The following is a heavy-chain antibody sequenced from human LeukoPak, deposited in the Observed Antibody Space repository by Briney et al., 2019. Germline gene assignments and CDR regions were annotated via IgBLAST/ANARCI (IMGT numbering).Heavy chain of an antibody. CDR1: GFTFSSYW. J-gene: IGHJ4*02. D-gene: IGHD3-3*01. Sequence: PGGSLRLSCVVSGFTFSSYWMSWVRQAPGKGLEWVSVISGGGGTTFYSDSVKGRFTISRDNSKNTLYLQMNSLRAEDTAVYYCAKLRGATIFGVVIEDWGQGTLVTVSS. V-gene: IGHV3-23*01. CDR2: ISGGGGTT. CDR3: AKLRGATIFGVVIED.